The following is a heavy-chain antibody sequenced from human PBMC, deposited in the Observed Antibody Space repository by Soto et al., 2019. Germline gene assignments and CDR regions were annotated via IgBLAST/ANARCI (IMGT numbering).Heavy chain of an antibody. Sequence: QVQLVQSGAEVKKPGASVKGLLQGFWLHFTSYGINWVRQAPGQGLEWMGWISANNGNTHYAQKLQGRVTMTTDTSTSTAYMELRSLRSDDTAVYYWARVQSGYDFAYWGQGTLVTVSS. CDR2: ISANNGNT. D-gene: IGHD5-12*01. CDR3: ARVQSGYDFAY. J-gene: IGHJ4*02. V-gene: IGHV1-18*01. CDR1: LHFTSYG.